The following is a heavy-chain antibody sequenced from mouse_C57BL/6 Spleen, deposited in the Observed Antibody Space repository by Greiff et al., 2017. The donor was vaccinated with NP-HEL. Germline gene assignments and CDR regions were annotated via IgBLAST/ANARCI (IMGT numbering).Heavy chain of an antibody. J-gene: IGHJ4*01. CDR3: ARSSLLRRSYGYAMDY. CDR1: GFSLSTSGMG. V-gene: IGHV8-12*01. CDR2: IYWDDDK. D-gene: IGHD1-2*01. Sequence: QVTLKESGPGILQSSQTLSLTCSFSGFSLSTSGMGVSWIRQPSGKGLEWLAHIYWDDDKRYNPSLKSRLTISKDTSRNQVFLKITSVDTADTATYYCARSSLLRRSYGYAMDYWGQGTSVTVSS.